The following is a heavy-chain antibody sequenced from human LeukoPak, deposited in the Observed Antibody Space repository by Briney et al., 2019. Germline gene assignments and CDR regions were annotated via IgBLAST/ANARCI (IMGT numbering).Heavy chain of an antibody. D-gene: IGHD3-9*01. V-gene: IGHV4-38-2*01. J-gene: IGHJ4*02. CDR1: GYSISSGYY. Sequence: SETLSLTCAVSGYSISSGYYWGWIGQPPGRGREWRGCIYHSGSTYYDPSLKSRVTISVDTSNNQSSLKLSSVTAADTAVYYCARRGDILTDYAFDYWGQGTLVSVSS. CDR3: ARRGDILTDYAFDY. CDR2: IYHSGST.